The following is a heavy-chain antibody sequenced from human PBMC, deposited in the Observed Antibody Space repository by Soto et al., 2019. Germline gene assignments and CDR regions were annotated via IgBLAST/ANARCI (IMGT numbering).Heavy chain of an antibody. J-gene: IGHJ4*02. CDR3: ARVGGVAARTFDY. CDR2: IYYSGST. V-gene: IGHV4-59*01. D-gene: IGHD6-6*01. CDR1: GGSINDFY. Sequence: SETLSLTCTVSGGSINDFYWSWIRQPPGKGLEWIGYIYYSGSTDYNPSLKGRVTISVDTSKNQFSLKLRSVTAADTAVYYCARVGGVAARTFDYWGPGTLVTVFS.